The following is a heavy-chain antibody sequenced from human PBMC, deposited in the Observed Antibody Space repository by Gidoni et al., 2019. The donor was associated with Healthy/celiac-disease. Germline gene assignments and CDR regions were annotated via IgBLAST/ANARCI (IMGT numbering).Heavy chain of an antibody. V-gene: IGHV4-61*01. J-gene: IGHJ4*02. CDR1: GGSVSSGSYY. CDR3: ARDSSSNFDY. CDR2: IYYSGST. Sequence: QVQLQESGPGLVKPSETLSLTCTVSGGSVSSGSYYWSWIRQPPGKGLEWIGYIYYSGSTNYNPSLKSRVTISVDTSKNQFSLKLSSVTAADTAVYYCARDSSSNFDYWGQGTLVTVSS. D-gene: IGHD6-6*01.